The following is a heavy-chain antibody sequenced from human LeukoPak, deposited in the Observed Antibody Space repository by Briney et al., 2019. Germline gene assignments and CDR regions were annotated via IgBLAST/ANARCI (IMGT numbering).Heavy chain of an antibody. Sequence: GGSLRLSCAASGFSFRSYSMHWVRQAPGKGLEWVSSITGSSSYISYADSVKGRFTISRDNAENSLFLQMNSLRPEDTAVYFCAGDRLEGGETFDSWGQGTLVTVSS. CDR1: GFSFRSYS. D-gene: IGHD1-1*01. CDR3: AGDRLEGGETFDS. V-gene: IGHV3-21*01. CDR2: ITGSSSYI. J-gene: IGHJ4*02.